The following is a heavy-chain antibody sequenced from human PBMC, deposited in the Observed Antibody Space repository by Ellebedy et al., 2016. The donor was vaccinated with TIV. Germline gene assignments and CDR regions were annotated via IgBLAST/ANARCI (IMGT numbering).Heavy chain of an antibody. D-gene: IGHD3-10*01. CDR3: ARSPRRYYGSGSYYWFDP. CDR2: IYYSGST. V-gene: IGHV4-39*01. CDR1: GGSISSSSYY. Sequence: MPGGSLRLSCTVSGGSISSSSYYWGWIRQPPGKGLEWIGSIYYSGSTYYNPSLKSRVTISVDTSKNQFSLKLSSVTAADTAVYYCARSPRRYYGSGSYYWFDPWGQGTLVTVSS. J-gene: IGHJ5*02.